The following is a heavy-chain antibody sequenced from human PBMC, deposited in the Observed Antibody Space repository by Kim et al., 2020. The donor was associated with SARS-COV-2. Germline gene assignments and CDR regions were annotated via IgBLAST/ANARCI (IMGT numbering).Heavy chain of an antibody. Sequence: GGSLRLSCAASRFTFSSYGMHWVRQAPGKGLEWVAVISYDGSNKYYADSVKGRFTISRDNSENTLYLQMNSLRAEDTAVYYCAKDLGGSGSYWGLWGQGTLVNVSS. D-gene: IGHD1-26*01. CDR2: ISYDGSNK. V-gene: IGHV3-30*18. CDR3: AKDLGGSGSYWGL. CDR1: RFTFSSYG. J-gene: IGHJ4*02.